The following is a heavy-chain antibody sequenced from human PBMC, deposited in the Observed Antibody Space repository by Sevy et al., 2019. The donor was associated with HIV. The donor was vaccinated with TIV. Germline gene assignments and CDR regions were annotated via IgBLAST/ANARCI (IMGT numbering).Heavy chain of an antibody. J-gene: IGHJ4*02. CDR3: ARGGYNWNPGVFDY. V-gene: IGHV3-21*01. D-gene: IGHD1-20*01. CDR1: GFTFSSYS. CDR2: ISSSSSYI. Sequence: GGSLRLSCAASGFTFSSYSMNWVRQAPGKGLEWVSSISSSSSYIYYADSVKGRFTISRDNAKNSLYLQMNSLRAEDTAVYYCARGGYNWNPGVFDYWGQGTLVTVSS.